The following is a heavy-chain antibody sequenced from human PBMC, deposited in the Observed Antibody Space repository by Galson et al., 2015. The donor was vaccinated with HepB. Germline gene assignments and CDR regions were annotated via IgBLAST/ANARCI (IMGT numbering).Heavy chain of an antibody. CDR1: GFAPNSYS. CDR3: VRGLYEFWGGYRPDTFDL. J-gene: IGHJ3*01. CDR2: ISSSSSYI. Sequence: SLRLSCATSGFAPNSYSVNWIRQAPRKGLEWVASISSSSSYIHYVVSVKGRFTISRDDAKNSMDLQMNGLREDDTAVYFCVRGLYEFWGGYRPDTFDLWGQGTMVTVSS. V-gene: IGHV3-21*06. D-gene: IGHD3/OR15-3a*01.